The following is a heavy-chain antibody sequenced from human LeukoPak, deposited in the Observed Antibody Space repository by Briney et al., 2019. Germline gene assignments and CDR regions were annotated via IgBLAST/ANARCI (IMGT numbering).Heavy chain of an antibody. CDR3: ARDVRQQLLEGGFDN. V-gene: IGHV4-39*07. D-gene: IGHD6-13*01. CDR2: IYYSGST. CDR1: GGSISSSVHY. J-gene: IGHJ4*02. Sequence: SETLSLTCSVSGGSISSSVHYWAWIRQPPGKGLEWIAFIYYSGSTYYNPSLKSRGTISQDKSKNHISLELTSVTAADTAVYYCARDVRQQLLEGGFDNWGQGTLVTVSS.